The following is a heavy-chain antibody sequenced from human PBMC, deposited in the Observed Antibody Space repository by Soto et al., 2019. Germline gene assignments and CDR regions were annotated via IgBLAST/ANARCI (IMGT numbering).Heavy chain of an antibody. CDR2: ISAGGDRV. Sequence: GGSLRLSCSASGFTLNTYAMGWVRQAPGEGLEWVSLISAGGDRVYYAIAVMGRFTISRDNSKNTLYLQVNSLRAEDAAVYYCATQDFRGTTGTTWGQGTLVTVSS. V-gene: IGHV3-23*01. J-gene: IGHJ4*02. CDR1: GFTLNTYA. D-gene: IGHD1-1*01. CDR3: ATQDFRGTTGTT.